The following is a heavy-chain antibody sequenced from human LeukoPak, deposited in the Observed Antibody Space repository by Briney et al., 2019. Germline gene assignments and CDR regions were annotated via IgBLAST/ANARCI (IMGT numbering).Heavy chain of an antibody. Sequence: SETLSLTCAVYGGSFSGYYWSWIRQPPGKGLEWIGEINHSGSTNYNPSLKSRVTISVDTSKNQFSLKLSSVTAADTAMYHCAELPFYGSGRLLSPYGMDVWGQGTTVTVSS. CDR3: AELPFYGSGRLLSPYGMDV. D-gene: IGHD3-10*01. V-gene: IGHV4-34*01. CDR2: INHSGST. J-gene: IGHJ6*02. CDR1: GGSFSGYY.